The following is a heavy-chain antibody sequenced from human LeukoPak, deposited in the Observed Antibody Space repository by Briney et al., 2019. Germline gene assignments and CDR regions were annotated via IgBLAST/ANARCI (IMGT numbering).Heavy chain of an antibody. Sequence: GGSLRLSCAASGFTFSSYSMNWVRQAPGKGLEWVSSISSSSSNIYYADSVKGRFTISRDNAKTSLYLQMNSLRAEDTAVYYCARGATGPSYWGQGTLVTVSS. CDR3: ARGATGPSY. J-gene: IGHJ4*02. CDR2: ISSSSSNI. V-gene: IGHV3-21*01. D-gene: IGHD5-24*01. CDR1: GFTFSSYS.